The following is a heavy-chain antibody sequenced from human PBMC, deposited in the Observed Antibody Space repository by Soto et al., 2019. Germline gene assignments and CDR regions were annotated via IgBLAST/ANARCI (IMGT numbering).Heavy chain of an antibody. CDR3: GSVPDYYDSGRYEARIHY. Sequence: ASVKVSCKASGYTFTTTYITWVRQAPGQGLEWMGWISAYNGKTKYARNFEGRVTMTTDTSTSTAYMELRSLQYDDTAVYYCGSVPDYYDSGRYEARIHYWG. J-gene: IGHJ4*01. D-gene: IGHD3-22*01. V-gene: IGHV1-18*01. CDR2: ISAYNGKT. CDR1: GYTFTTTY.